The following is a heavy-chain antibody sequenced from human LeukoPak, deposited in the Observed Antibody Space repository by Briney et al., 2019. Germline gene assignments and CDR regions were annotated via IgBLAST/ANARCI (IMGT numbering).Heavy chain of an antibody. CDR3: AKCLGFTSEPLGY. CDR2: ISGSGSDT. CDR1: GFTFSSYA. J-gene: IGHJ4*02. V-gene: IGHV3-23*01. D-gene: IGHD2-2*01. Sequence: GGSLRLSCAASGFTFSSYAMHWVRQAPGKGLEWVSGISGSGSDTYYADSVKGRFTISRDKSKNSQYLQMNSLRAEDTAVYYCAKCLGFTSEPLGYWGQGTLVTVSS.